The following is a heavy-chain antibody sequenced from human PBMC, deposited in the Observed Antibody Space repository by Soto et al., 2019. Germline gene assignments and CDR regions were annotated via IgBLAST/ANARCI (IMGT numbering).Heavy chain of an antibody. CDR1: GYTFTSYG. V-gene: IGHV1-18*01. Sequence: ASVKVSCKASGYTFTSYGISWVRQAPGQGLEWMGWISAYNGNTNYAQKLQGRVTMTTDTSTSTAYMELRSLRSDDTAVYYCARDLARYCGGSCYPRRHGMDVWGQGTTVTVSS. J-gene: IGHJ6*02. CDR2: ISAYNGNT. CDR3: ARDLARYCGGSCYPRRHGMDV. D-gene: IGHD2-15*01.